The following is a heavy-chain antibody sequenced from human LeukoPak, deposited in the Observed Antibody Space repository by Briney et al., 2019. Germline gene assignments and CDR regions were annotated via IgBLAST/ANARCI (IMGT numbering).Heavy chain of an antibody. J-gene: IGHJ6*02. CDR1: RFTFSSYW. CDR3: ARDSPAYYYYGMDV. CDR2: IKQDGSEK. Sequence: PGGSLRLSCAASRFTFSSYWMSWVRQAPGKGLEWVANIKQDGSEKYYVDSVKGRFTISRDNAKNSLYLQMNSLRAEDTAVYYCARDSPAYYYYGMDVWGQGTTVTVSS. V-gene: IGHV3-7*01.